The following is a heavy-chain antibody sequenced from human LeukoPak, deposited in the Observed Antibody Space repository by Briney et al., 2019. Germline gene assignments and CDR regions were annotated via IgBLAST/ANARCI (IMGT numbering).Heavy chain of an antibody. CDR3: ARGGPYYYDSPMDFDY. J-gene: IGHJ4*02. D-gene: IGHD3-22*01. CDR1: GFTFSSYS. Sequence: PGGSLRLSCAASGFTFSSYSMNWVRQAPGKGLEWVSYISSSSSTIYYADSVKGRFTISRDNAKNSLYLQMNRLRAEDTAVYHCARGGPYYYDSPMDFDYWGQGTLVTVSS. CDR2: ISSSSSTI. V-gene: IGHV3-48*01.